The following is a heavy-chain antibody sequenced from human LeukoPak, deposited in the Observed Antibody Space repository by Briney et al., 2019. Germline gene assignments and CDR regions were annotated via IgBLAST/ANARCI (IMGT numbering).Heavy chain of an antibody. J-gene: IGHJ4*02. D-gene: IGHD3-16*02. Sequence: PSETLSLTCTVSGGSISSYDWSWIRQPAGKGLEWIGRIYTRGSTNYNPSLKSRVSMSVDTSKKQFSLKLSSVTAADTAVYYCARRTFGGVIKYWGQGILVTVSS. CDR1: GGSISSYD. CDR2: IYTRGST. V-gene: IGHV4-4*07. CDR3: ARRTFGGVIKY.